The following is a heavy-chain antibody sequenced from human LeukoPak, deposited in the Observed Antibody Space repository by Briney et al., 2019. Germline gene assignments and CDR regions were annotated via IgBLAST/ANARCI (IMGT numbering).Heavy chain of an antibody. CDR2: ISSSSSYI. D-gene: IGHD6-13*01. CDR3: AKDGYSSSWYVGYFDY. V-gene: IGHV3-21*04. CDR1: GFTFSSYS. Sequence: PGGSLRLSCAASGFTFSSYSMNWVRQAPGKGLEWVSSISSSSSYIYYADSVKGRFTISRDNAKNTLYLQMNSLRAEDTAVYYCAKDGYSSSWYVGYFDYWGQGTLVTVSS. J-gene: IGHJ4*02.